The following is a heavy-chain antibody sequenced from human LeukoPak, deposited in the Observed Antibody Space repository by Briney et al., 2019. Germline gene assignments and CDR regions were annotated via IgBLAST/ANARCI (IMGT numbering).Heavy chain of an antibody. Sequence: GGSLRLSCAASGFTFSNHAMSWVRQAPGKGLEWVSVISGSGGSTYHADSVKGRFTISRDNSKNMVYMQMNSLRAEDTATYYCAKSRHISSWYSSYDYWGQGALVTVSS. D-gene: IGHD6-13*01. V-gene: IGHV3-23*01. CDR1: GFTFSNHA. J-gene: IGHJ4*02. CDR3: AKSRHISSWYSSYDY. CDR2: ISGSGGST.